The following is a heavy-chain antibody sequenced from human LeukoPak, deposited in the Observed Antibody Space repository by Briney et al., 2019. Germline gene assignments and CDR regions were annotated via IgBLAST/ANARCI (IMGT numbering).Heavy chain of an antibody. CDR3: AKGDKGVYQLLLEY. Sequence: GESLKISCKGSGYTFTNYWIAWVRQMPGKGLEWMGIIYPGDSDPRYSPSFQGQVTISADKSINTAYLQWSSLKASDTAMYYCAKGDKGVYQLLLEYWGQGTLVTVSS. D-gene: IGHD2-2*01. CDR2: IYPGDSDP. J-gene: IGHJ4*02. CDR1: GYTFTNYW. V-gene: IGHV5-51*01.